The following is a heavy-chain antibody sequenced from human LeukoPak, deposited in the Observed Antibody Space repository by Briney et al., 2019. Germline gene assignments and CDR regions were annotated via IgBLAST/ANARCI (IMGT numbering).Heavy chain of an antibody. J-gene: IGHJ3*02. D-gene: IGHD3-16*02. CDR1: GGTFSSYA. V-gene: IGHV1-69*06. CDR3: ARDLGHDYDYVWGSYRDAFDI. CDR2: IIPIFGTA. Sequence: SVKVSCTASGGTFSSYATSWVRQAPGQGLEWMGGIIPIFGTANYAQNFQGRVTITADKSTSAAYMELSSLRSEDTAVYYCARDLGHDYDYVWGSYRDAFDIWGQGTMVTVSS.